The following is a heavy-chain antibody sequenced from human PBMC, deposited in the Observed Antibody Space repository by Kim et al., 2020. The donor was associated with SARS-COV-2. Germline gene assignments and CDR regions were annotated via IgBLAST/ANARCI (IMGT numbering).Heavy chain of an antibody. CDR2: ISYDGSNK. D-gene: IGHD3-10*01. V-gene: IGHV3-30*04. CDR3: ATYGSGTLLIVGGY. Sequence: GGSLRLSCAASGFTFSSYAMHWVRQAPGKGLEWVAVISYDGSNKYYADSVKGRFTISRDNSKNTLYLQMNSLRAEDTAVYYCATYGSGTLLIVGGYWGQGTLVTVSS. CDR1: GFTFSSYA. J-gene: IGHJ4*02.